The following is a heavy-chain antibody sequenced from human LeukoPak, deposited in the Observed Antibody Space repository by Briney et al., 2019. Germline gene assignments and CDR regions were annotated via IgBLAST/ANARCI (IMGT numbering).Heavy chain of an antibody. CDR2: VIPILSIG. J-gene: IGHJ3*02. V-gene: IGHV1-69*04. CDR3: ARALRDGYSVGAFDI. CDR1: GGTFSNYA. D-gene: IGHD5-24*01. Sequence: SVKVSCKASGGTFSNYAINWVRQAPGRGLEWMGRVIPILSIGNYAQKFQDRVTITADKSTRTAYMELSSLRSEDTAVYYCARALRDGYSVGAFDIWGQGTMVTVSS.